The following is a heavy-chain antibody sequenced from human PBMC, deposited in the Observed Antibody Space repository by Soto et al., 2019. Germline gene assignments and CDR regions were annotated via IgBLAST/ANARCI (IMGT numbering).Heavy chain of an antibody. V-gene: IGHV4-61*01. CDR2: IYYSGST. Sequence: QVQLQESGPGLVKPSETLSLTCTVSGGSVSSGSYYWSWIWQPPGKGLEWIGYIYYSGSTNYNPSLNCRVTISVDTAKNQFSLKLSSVTAADTAVYYCATYYDIFDYWGQGTLVTVSS. CDR1: GGSVSSGSYY. J-gene: IGHJ4*02. D-gene: IGHD3-9*01. CDR3: ATYYDIFDY.